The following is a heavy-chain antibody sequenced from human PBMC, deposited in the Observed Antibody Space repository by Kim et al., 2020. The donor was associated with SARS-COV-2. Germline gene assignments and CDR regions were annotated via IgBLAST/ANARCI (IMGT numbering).Heavy chain of an antibody. CDR2: ISAYNGNT. CDR3: ARVSNYVNYYYGMDV. J-gene: IGHJ6*02. CDR1: GYTFTSYG. V-gene: IGHV1-18*01. D-gene: IGHD4-4*01. Sequence: ASVKVSCKASGYTFTSYGISWVRQAPGQGLEWMGWISAYNGNTNYAQKLQGRVTMTTDTSTSTAYMELRSLRSDDTAVYYCARVSNYVNYYYGMDVWVQGTTVTVSS.